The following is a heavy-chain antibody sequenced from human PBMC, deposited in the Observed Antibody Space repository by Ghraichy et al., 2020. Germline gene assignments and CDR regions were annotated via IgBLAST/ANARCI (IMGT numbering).Heavy chain of an antibody. D-gene: IGHD1-26*01. CDR1: GDSVSSNSTA. J-gene: IGHJ6*02. V-gene: IGHV6-1*01. CDR3: ARERSYGFHYGMDV. Sequence: SQTLSLTCAISGDSVSSNSTAWNWIRPSPSRGLGWLGRTYYRSKCYNDYAVSVKSRITINPDTSKNQFSLQLNSVNPEDTAVYDCARERSYGFHYGMDVWGQGTTVTVPS. CDR2: TYYRSKCYN.